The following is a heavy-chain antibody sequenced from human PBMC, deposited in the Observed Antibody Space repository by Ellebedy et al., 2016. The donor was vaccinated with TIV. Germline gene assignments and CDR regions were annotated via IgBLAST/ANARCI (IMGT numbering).Heavy chain of an antibody. V-gene: IGHV3-33*01. Sequence: GGSLRLSXAASGFTFSSYGMHWVRQAPGKGLEWVAVIWYDGSNKYYADSVKGRFTISRDNSKNSLYLQMNSLRAEGTAVYYCARTYQTAMVRGVISPCDYWGQGTLVTVSS. CDR1: GFTFSSYG. J-gene: IGHJ4*02. D-gene: IGHD3-10*01. CDR2: IWYDGSNK. CDR3: ARTYQTAMVRGVISPCDY.